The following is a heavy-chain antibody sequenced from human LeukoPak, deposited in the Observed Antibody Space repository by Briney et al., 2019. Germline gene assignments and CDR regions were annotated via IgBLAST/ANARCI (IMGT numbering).Heavy chain of an antibody. V-gene: IGHV1-18*01. J-gene: IGHJ6*02. CDR2: ISAYNGST. CDR3: ARVVRYYYYGMDV. CDR1: GGTFSSYA. Sequence: GASVTVSCTASGGTFSSYAISWVRQAPGQGLEWMGWISAYNGSTNYAQKLQGRVTMTTDTSTSTAYMELRSLRSDDTAVYYCARVVRYYYYGMDVWGQGTTVTVSS.